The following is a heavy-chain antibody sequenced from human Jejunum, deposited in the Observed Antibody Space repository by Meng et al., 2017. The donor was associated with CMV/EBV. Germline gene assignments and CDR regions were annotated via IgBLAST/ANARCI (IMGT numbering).Heavy chain of an antibody. CDR2: IYYSGST. V-gene: IGHV4-39*01. D-gene: IGHD7-27*01. CDR3: ASPLGILGIVDL. CDR1: GGSISSSSYY. J-gene: IGHJ2*01. Sequence: QLQLQESGPGLVKPSETLSLTCTVSGGSISSSSYYWGWIRQPPGKGLEWIGSIYYSGSTYYNPSLKSRVTISVDTSKNQFSLKLSSVTAADTAVYYCASPLGILGIVDLWGRGTLVTVPS.